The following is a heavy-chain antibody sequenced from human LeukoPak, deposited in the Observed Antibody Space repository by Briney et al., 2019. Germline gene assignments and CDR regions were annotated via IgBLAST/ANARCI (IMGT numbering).Heavy chain of an antibody. CDR1: GFIFSSYE. D-gene: IGHD3-10*01. CDR3: ASPEWFPGWGDH. CDR2: ISGSGTTI. J-gene: IGHJ4*02. V-gene: IGHV3-48*03. Sequence: GGSLRLSCAACGFIFSSYEMNWIRQAPGKGLEWLSYISGSGTTIFYADSVKGRFTISRDNAKNSLYLQMNRLRAEDTAVYYCASPEWFPGWGDHWGQGILVTVSS.